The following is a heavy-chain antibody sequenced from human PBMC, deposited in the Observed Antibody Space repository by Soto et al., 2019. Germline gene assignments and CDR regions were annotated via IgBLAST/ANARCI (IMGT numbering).Heavy chain of an antibody. CDR1: SGSISSSNW. Sequence: PSETLSLTCAVSSGSISSSNWWSWVRQPPEKGLEWIGEIYHSGSTNYNPSLKSRVTISVDKSKNQFSLKLSSVTAADTAVYYCARDSGVTVAGDYYYMDVWGKGTTVTVSS. J-gene: IGHJ6*03. CDR3: ARDSGVTVAGDYYYMDV. V-gene: IGHV4-4*02. D-gene: IGHD6-19*01. CDR2: IYHSGST.